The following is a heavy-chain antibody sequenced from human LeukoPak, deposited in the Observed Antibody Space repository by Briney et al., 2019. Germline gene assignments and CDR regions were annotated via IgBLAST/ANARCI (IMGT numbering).Heavy chain of an antibody. CDR2: ISWNSGSI. Sequence: GGSLRLSCAASGVTFDGYAMHWVRHAPGKGLEWVSGISWNSGSIGYADSVKGRFTISRDNAKNSLYLQMNSLRAEDMALYSCAKGLDPMTVGVGEGFDYWGQGTLVTVSS. J-gene: IGHJ4*02. V-gene: IGHV3-9*03. D-gene: IGHD3-10*01. CDR1: GVTFDGYA. CDR3: AKGLDPMTVGVGEGFDY.